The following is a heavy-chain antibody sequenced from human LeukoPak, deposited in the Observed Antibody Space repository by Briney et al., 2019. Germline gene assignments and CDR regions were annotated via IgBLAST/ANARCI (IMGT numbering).Heavy chain of an antibody. CDR2: VKSKTDGGTT. Sequence: GGSLRLSCAASGFTFSNAWMSWVRQAPGKGLEWVGRVKSKTDGGTTDYAAPVKGRFTISRDDSKNTPYLQMNSLKTEDTAVYYCTTDLADYDILTGYYTVRNYWGQGTLVTVSS. J-gene: IGHJ4*02. D-gene: IGHD3-9*01. CDR1: GFTFSNAW. V-gene: IGHV3-15*01. CDR3: TTDLADYDILTGYYTVRNY.